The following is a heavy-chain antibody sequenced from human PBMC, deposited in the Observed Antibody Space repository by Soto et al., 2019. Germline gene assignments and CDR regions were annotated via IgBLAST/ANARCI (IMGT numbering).Heavy chain of an antibody. J-gene: IGHJ4*02. CDR1: GFNFRAYG. CDR3: ATAFPMGAPFYFDY. V-gene: IGHV3-30*03. D-gene: IGHD3-16*01. CDR2: ISYDANNR. Sequence: GGSLRLSCVVSGFNFRAYGMHWVRQAPGRGLEWVAFISYDANNRNYADSVKGRFTISRDNFKNTLFLQMSSLKDEDTALYYCATAFPMGAPFYFDYWGQGTLVTVSS.